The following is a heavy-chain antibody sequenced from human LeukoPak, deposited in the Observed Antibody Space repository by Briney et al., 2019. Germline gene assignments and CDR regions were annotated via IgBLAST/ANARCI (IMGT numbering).Heavy chain of an antibody. CDR2: NNPSSGGT. Sequence: ASVKVSCKASGYTFTSYGISWVRQAPGQGLEWMGINNPSSGGTAYAQKFQGRVTMTRDTSTSTVYMELSSLRSEDTAVYYCARDFGIVGTTWGYYFDHWGQGTLVTVYS. CDR3: ARDFGIVGTTWGYYFDH. CDR1: GYTFTSYG. D-gene: IGHD1-26*01. V-gene: IGHV1-46*01. J-gene: IGHJ4*02.